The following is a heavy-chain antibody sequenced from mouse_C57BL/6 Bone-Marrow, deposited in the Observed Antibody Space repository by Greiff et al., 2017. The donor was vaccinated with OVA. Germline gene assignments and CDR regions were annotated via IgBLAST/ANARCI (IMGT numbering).Heavy chain of an antibody. V-gene: IGHV1-69*01. Sequence: VQLQQPGAELVMPGASVKLSCKASGYTFTSYWMHWVKQRPGQGLEWIGEIDPSDSYTNYNQKFKGKSTLTVDKSSSTAYRQLSSLTSEDSAVYYCARRYDGYYPFAYWGQGTLVTVSA. J-gene: IGHJ3*01. CDR2: IDPSDSYT. CDR3: ARRYDGYYPFAY. D-gene: IGHD2-3*01. CDR1: GYTFTSYW.